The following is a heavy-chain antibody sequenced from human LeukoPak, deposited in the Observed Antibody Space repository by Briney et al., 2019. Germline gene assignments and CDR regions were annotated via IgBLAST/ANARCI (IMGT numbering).Heavy chain of an antibody. CDR1: GYSISSAYY. D-gene: IGHD3-3*01. Sequence: PSETLSLTCTVSGYSISSAYYWGWIRPPPGRGLEWIGTIYHSGSTYYNTSLKSRVTISLDMSKSQFSLKLSSVTAADTAVYYCARDFPYYDFWSGYGPIDYWGQGTLVTVSS. J-gene: IGHJ4*02. CDR2: IYHSGST. V-gene: IGHV4-38-2*02. CDR3: ARDFPYYDFWSGYGPIDY.